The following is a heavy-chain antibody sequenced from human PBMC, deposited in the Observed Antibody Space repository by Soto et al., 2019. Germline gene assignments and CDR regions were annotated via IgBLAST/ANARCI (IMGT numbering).Heavy chain of an antibody. J-gene: IGHJ5*02. V-gene: IGHV1-18*01. CDR1: GYTVTIYI. D-gene: IGHD3-3*01. CDR2: ISAYNGNT. Sequence: SLRVACRAAGYTVTIYIIGVVLQSQGKGLEWMGWISAYNGNTNYAQKLQGRVTMTTDTSTSTAYMELRSLRSDDTAVYYCARDRVTIFGVPQGNWFDPWGQGTLVTVSS. CDR3: ARDRVTIFGVPQGNWFDP.